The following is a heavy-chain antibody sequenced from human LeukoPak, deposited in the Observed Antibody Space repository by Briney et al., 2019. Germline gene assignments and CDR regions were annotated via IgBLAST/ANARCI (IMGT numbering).Heavy chain of an antibody. Sequence: SETLSLTCTVSGYSISSGYYWGWLRQPPGKGLEWIGSIYHSGSTYYKPSLKSRVTISVDTSKNQFSLKLSSVTAADTAVYYCARLVVSSWYHEVLLGRDYWGQGTLVTVSS. CDR3: ARLVVSSWYHEVLLGRDY. CDR1: GYSISSGYY. J-gene: IGHJ4*02. V-gene: IGHV4-38-2*02. D-gene: IGHD6-13*01. CDR2: IYHSGST.